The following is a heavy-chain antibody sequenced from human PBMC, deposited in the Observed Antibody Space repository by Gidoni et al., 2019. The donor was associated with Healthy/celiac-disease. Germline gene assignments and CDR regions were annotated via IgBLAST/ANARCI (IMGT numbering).Heavy chain of an antibody. CDR2: IIPIFGTA. J-gene: IGHJ4*02. V-gene: IGHV1-69*01. D-gene: IGHD3-22*01. Sequence: QVQLVQSGAEVKKPGSSVKVSFRASGGTFSVYAISWVRQAPGQGREWMGGIIPIFGTANYAQKFQGRVTITADESTSTAYMELSSLRSEDTAVYYCARNYYDSSGYYGAMVYWGQGTLVTVSS. CDR3: ARNYYDSSGYYGAMVY. CDR1: GGTFSVYA.